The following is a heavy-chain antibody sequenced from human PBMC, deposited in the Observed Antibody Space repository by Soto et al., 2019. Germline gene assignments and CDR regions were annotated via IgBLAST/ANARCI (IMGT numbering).Heavy chain of an antibody. CDR3: SSHGDFVY. J-gene: IGHJ4*02. CDR2: ITPDGNTK. V-gene: IGHV3-30*03. D-gene: IGHD4-17*01. CDR1: GVNFNDYG. Sequence: QVQLVESGGGVVQPGRSLRLSCGASGVNFNDYGMHWFRQAPGKGVEWVAIITPDGNTKYYADSVEGQFTISRDNSKNTLYLDMNHLGSEDSAMDYCSSHGDFVYWGRGNVVTVAS.